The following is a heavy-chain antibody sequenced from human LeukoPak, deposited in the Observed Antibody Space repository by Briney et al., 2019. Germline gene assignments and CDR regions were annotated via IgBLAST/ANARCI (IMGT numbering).Heavy chain of an antibody. V-gene: IGHV3-15*01. Sequence: PGGSLRLSCAASGFSFSSYWMGWVRQAPGKGLEWVGHIKSKTDGGTTNYAAPVKGRFTISRDDSKSTLYLQMNSLNAEDTAVYYCTTLYTHFDYWGQGTLVTVSS. D-gene: IGHD3-16*02. CDR2: IKSKTDGGTT. CDR1: GFSFSSYW. J-gene: IGHJ4*02. CDR3: TTLYTHFDY.